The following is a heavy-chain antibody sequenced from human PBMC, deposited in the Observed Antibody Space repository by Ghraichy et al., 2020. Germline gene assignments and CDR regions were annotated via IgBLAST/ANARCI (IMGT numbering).Heavy chain of an antibody. Sequence: ASVKVSCKASGYTFTSYDINWVRQATGQGLEWMGWMNPNSGNTGYAQKFQGRVTMTRNTSISTAYMELSSLRSEDTAVYYCARDQYSSSWYLIDYYYGMDVWGQGTTVTVSS. D-gene: IGHD6-13*01. CDR1: GYTFTSYD. CDR3: ARDQYSSSWYLIDYYYGMDV. J-gene: IGHJ6*02. V-gene: IGHV1-8*01. CDR2: MNPNSGNT.